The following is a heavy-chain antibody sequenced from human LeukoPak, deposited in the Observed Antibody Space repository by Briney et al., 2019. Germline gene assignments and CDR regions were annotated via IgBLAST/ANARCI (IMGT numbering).Heavy chain of an antibody. CDR3: ARDEGIADY. J-gene: IGHJ4*02. Sequence: GGSLRLSCEASGFTLEHYGMSWVRQAPGKGVEWVAGINWNGGITGYADSVKGRFTISRDNAKNSLYLQMNSLRAEDTAVYYCARDEGIADYWGQGTLVTVSS. D-gene: IGHD6-13*01. CDR1: GFTLEHYG. CDR2: INWNGGIT. V-gene: IGHV3-20*04.